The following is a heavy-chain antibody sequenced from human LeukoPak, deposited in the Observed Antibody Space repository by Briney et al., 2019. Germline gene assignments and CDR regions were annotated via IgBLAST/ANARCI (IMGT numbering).Heavy chain of an antibody. J-gene: IGHJ6*03. CDR2: ISAYNGNT. D-gene: IGHD6-19*01. Sequence: GASVKVSCKASGYTFTSYGISWVRQAPGQGLEWMGWISAYNGNTNYAQKLQGRVTMTTDTSTSTAYMELRSLRSDDTAVYYCARELAVAGTGDRSYYYYYYMDVWGKGTTVTVSS. V-gene: IGHV1-18*01. CDR3: ARELAVAGTGDRSYYYYYYMDV. CDR1: GYTFTSYG.